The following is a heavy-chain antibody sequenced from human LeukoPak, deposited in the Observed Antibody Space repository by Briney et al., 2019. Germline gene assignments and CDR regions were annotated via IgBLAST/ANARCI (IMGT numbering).Heavy chain of an antibody. CDR1: GYTLTELS. Sequence: GASVKVSCKVSGYTLTELSMHWVRQAPGKGLEWMGSVDPEDGETIYAQKFQGRVTMTRNTSISTAYMELSSLRSEDTAVYYCAKRGSGWLGLHDDYYYMDVWGKGTTVTISS. V-gene: IGHV1-24*01. CDR3: AKRGSGWLGLHDDYYYMDV. J-gene: IGHJ6*03. CDR2: VDPEDGET. D-gene: IGHD6-19*01.